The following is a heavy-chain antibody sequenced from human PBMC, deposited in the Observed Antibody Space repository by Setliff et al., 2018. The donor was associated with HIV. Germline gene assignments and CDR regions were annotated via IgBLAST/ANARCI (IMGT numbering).Heavy chain of an antibody. CDR3: ARARGGNSEWSY. J-gene: IGHJ4*02. D-gene: IGHD2-15*01. Sequence: GGSLRLSCVASGFTYNNYWMHWVRQAPGKGLVWVSRIDEHGTITNYADSVRGRFTISRDNSKNTLYLQMNSLRPEDTALYYCARARGGNSEWSYWGQGTLVTVSS. CDR1: GFTYNNYW. V-gene: IGHV3-74*01. CDR2: IDEHGTIT.